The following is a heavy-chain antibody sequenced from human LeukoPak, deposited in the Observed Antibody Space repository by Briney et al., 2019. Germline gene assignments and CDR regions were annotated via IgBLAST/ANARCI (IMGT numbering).Heavy chain of an antibody. CDR2: INHSGST. J-gene: IGHJ5*02. Sequence: SETLSLTCIVTGGSISSSDYYWGWIRQPPGKGLEWIGEINHSGSTNYNPSLKSRVTISVDTSKNQFSLKLSSVTAADTAVYYCARGAARGGVVLRFLATNRKLGNWFDPWGQGTLVTVSS. CDR1: GGSISSSDYY. CDR3: ARGAARGGVVLRFLATNRKLGNWFDP. V-gene: IGHV4-39*07. D-gene: IGHD3-3*01.